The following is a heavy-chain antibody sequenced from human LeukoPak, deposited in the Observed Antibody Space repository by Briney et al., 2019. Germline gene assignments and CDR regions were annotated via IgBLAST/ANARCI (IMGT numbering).Heavy chain of an antibody. J-gene: IGHJ4*02. D-gene: IGHD2/OR15-2a*01. CDR3: TRDMEYPGAGFDL. Sequence: SETLSLTCTVSGGSISSSSYFWAWIRQPPGKGLEWIGSVYYSGSTYYNPSLRSQITMSVDTSKNQFSLKLTSVSAADTAMYYCTRDMEYPGAGFDLWGQGIPVTVSS. CDR2: VYYSGST. V-gene: IGHV4-39*07. CDR1: GGSISSSSYF.